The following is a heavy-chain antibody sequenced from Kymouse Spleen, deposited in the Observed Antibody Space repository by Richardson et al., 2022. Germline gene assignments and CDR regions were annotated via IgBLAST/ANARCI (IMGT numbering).Heavy chain of an antibody. V-gene: IGHV3-15*01. CDR3: TTPYMTTVIPYYFDY. CDR1: GFTFSNAW. D-gene: IGHD4-11,IGHD4-11*01. CDR2: IKSKTDGGTT. J-gene: IGHJ4*02. Sequence: EVQLVESGGGLVKPGGSLRLSCAASGFTFSNAWMSWVRQAPGKGLEWVGRIKSKTDGGTTDYAAPVKGRFTISRDDSKNTLYLQMNSLKTEDTAVYYCTTPYMTTVIPYYFDYWGQGTLVTVSS.